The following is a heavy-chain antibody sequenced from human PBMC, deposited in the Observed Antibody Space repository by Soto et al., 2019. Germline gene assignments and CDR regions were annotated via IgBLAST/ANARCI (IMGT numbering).Heavy chain of an antibody. Sequence: SETLSLTCAASGGSISSGGYSWSWIRQPPGKGLEWIGYIYHSGSTYYNPSLKSRVTISVDRSKNQFSLKLSSVTAADTAVYYCDRYIKYYGMDVWGQGTTVTVSS. V-gene: IGHV4-30-2*01. D-gene: IGHD1-1*01. CDR3: DRYIKYYGMDV. J-gene: IGHJ6*02. CDR2: IYHSGST. CDR1: GGSISSGGYS.